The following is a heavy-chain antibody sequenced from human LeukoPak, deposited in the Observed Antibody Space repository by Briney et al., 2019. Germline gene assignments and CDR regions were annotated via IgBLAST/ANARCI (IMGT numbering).Heavy chain of an antibody. CDR3: ARTPGPGWFDP. CDR2: IYYSGST. J-gene: IGHJ5*02. D-gene: IGHD2-8*02. CDR1: GGSISSYY. Sequence: PSETLSLTCTVSGGSISSYYWSWIRQPPGKGLEWIGYIYYSGSTNYNPSLKSRVTISVDTSKNQFSLKLSSVTAADTAVYCCARTPGPGWFDPWGQGTLVTVSS. V-gene: IGHV4-59*08.